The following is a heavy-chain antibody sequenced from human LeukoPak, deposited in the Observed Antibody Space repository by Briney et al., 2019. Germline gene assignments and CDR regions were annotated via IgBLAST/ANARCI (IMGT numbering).Heavy chain of an antibody. CDR1: GFTFSSYE. D-gene: IGHD2-2*01. CDR3: AGQLQEGFDY. CDR2: ISSSGSTI. Sequence: TGGSLRLSCAASGFTFSSYEMNWVRQAPGKGLEWVSYISSSGSTIYYADSVKGRFTISRDNAKNSLYLQMNSLRAEDTAVYYCAGQLQEGFDYWGQGTLVTVSS. V-gene: IGHV3-48*03. J-gene: IGHJ4*02.